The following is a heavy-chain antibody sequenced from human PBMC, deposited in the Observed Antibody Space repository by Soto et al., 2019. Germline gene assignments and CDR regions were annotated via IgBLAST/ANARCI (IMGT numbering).Heavy chain of an antibody. D-gene: IGHD2-8*01. Sequence: GGSLRLSCAASGFTFSTYDMHWVRQATGKSLEWVSAIGTIGDTYYLDSVKGRFTISRENAKNSLYLQMNSLRAGDTAVYYCARGRSNQYESSPPPKFDPWGRGTLVTVSS. CDR3: ARGRSNQYESSPPPKFDP. J-gene: IGHJ5*02. CDR1: GFTFSTYD. CDR2: IGTIGDT. V-gene: IGHV3-13*01.